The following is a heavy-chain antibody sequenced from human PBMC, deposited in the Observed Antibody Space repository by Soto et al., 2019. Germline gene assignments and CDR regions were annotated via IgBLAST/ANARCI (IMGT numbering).Heavy chain of an antibody. CDR3: ASSESVSGIDY. Sequence: SETLSLTCTVSGGSITSSSYYWGWIRQPPGKGLEWIGSIYYSGSTYYNPSLKSRVTISVDTSKNQFSLKLSSVTAADTAVYYCASSESVSGIDYWGQGTLVTVSS. J-gene: IGHJ4*02. CDR1: GGSITSSSYY. D-gene: IGHD1-26*01. CDR2: IYYSGST. V-gene: IGHV4-39*01.